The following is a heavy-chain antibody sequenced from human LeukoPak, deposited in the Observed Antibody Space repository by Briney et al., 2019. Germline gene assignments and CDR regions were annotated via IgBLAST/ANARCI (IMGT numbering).Heavy chain of an antibody. CDR1: GGSINSNNYS. D-gene: IGHD6-13*01. J-gene: IGHJ6*02. Sequence: PSETLSLTCTVSGGSINSNNYSWDWIRQPPGKGLEWIGNIYHSGSTYYNPSLKSRVTISVDTSKNQFSLKLSSVTAADTAMYYCAREQLVRTYYYYGMDVWGQGTTVTVSS. CDR3: AREQLVRTYYYYGMDV. CDR2: IYHSGST. V-gene: IGHV4-39*02.